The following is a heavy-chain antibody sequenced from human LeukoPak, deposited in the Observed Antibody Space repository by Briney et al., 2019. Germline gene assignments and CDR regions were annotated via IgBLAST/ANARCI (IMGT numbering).Heavy chain of an antibody. CDR2: IIPIFGTA. D-gene: IGHD2-2*01. Sequence: SVKVSCKASGSTFSSYAISWVRQAPGQGLEWMGGIIPIFGTANYAQEFQGRVTITADESTSTAYMELNSLRSEDTAVYYCARGAEWLVPAAVDYWGQGTLVTVSS. V-gene: IGHV1-69*01. J-gene: IGHJ4*02. CDR1: GSTFSSYA. CDR3: ARGAEWLVPAAVDY.